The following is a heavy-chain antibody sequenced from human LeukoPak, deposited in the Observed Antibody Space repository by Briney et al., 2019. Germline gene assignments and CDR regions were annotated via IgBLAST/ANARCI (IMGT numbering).Heavy chain of an antibody. Sequence: ASVKVSCKASGYTFTGYYMHWVRQAPGQGLEWMGWVNPNSGGTNYAQKFQGRVTMTRDTSISTAYMELSRLRSDDTAVYYCARESGGYSGSPYFDYRGQGTLVTVSS. D-gene: IGHD1-26*01. CDR1: GYTFTGYY. V-gene: IGHV1-2*02. CDR2: VNPNSGGT. CDR3: ARESGGYSGSPYFDY. J-gene: IGHJ4*02.